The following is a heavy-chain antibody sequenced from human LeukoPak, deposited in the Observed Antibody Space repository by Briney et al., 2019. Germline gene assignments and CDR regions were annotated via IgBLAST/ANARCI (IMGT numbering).Heavy chain of an antibody. J-gene: IGHJ4*02. V-gene: IGHV3-21*01. D-gene: IGHD2-2*01. CDR3: ARVGYCSSTSCYGGLVDY. CDR1: GFIVSDNY. CDR2: ISSSSSYI. Sequence: GGSLRLSCAASGFIVSDNYMSWVRQAPGKGLEWVSSISSSSSYIYYADSVKGRFTISRDNAKNSLYLQMNSLRAEDTAVYYCARVGYCSSTSCYGGLVDYWGQGTLVTVSS.